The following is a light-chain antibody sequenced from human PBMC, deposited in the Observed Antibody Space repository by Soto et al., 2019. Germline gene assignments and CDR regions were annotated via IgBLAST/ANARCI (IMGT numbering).Light chain of an antibody. Sequence: DIQLTQSPSSLSASVGDRVTITCRASQSISTSLNWYQQKPGKAPNLLIFTSSTLKSGVPSRFSGSGSGTEFTLTISSLQPDDFATYYCQHYNSYSEAFGQGTKVDI. J-gene: IGKJ1*01. CDR3: QHYNSYSEA. V-gene: IGKV1-5*03. CDR1: QSISTS. CDR2: TSS.